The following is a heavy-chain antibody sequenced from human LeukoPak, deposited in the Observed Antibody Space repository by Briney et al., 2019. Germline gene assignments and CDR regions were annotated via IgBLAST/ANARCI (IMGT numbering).Heavy chain of an antibody. CDR3: ARFGGFDY. V-gene: IGHV3-23*01. Sequence: GGSLRLSCAASGFTFNNYVMRWVRQAPGKGLEWVSVISGSGASKVYADSVRGRFTISRDNSKNTLYLQMNSLGAADTAVYYCARFGGFDYWGQGTLVTVSS. D-gene: IGHD3-10*01. CDR1: GFTFNNYV. CDR2: ISGSGASK. J-gene: IGHJ4*02.